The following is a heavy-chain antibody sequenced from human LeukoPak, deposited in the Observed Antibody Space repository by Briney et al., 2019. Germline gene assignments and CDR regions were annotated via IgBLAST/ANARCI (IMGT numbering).Heavy chain of an antibody. CDR1: GYTFTSYG. D-gene: IGHD6-6*01. J-gene: IGHJ4*02. CDR2: ISTYNADT. Sequence: ASVKVSCKASGYTFTSYGVSWARQAPGQGLEWMGWISTYNADTDYAQKFQGRVTMTTDTSTSTAYVELRSLRSDDTAVYYCARDKQLVSDYWGQGTLVTVSS. CDR3: ARDKQLVSDY. V-gene: IGHV1-18*01.